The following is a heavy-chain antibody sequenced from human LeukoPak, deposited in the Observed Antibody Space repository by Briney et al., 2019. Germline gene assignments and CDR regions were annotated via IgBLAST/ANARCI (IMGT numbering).Heavy chain of an antibody. V-gene: IGHV3-21*01. D-gene: IGHD2-15*01. CDR2: ISSSSSYI. J-gene: IGHJ4*02. CDR3: ARDSWNDCSGGSCYSNY. Sequence: PGGSLRLSCAASGFTVNSNYMSWVRQAPGKGLEWVSSISSSSSYIYYADSVKGRFTISRDNAKNSLYLQMNSLRAEDTAVYYCARDSWNDCSGGSCYSNYWGQGTLVTVSS. CDR1: GFTVNSNY.